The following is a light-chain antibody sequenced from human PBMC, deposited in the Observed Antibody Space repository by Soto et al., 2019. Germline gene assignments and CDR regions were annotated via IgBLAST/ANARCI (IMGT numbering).Light chain of an antibody. CDR2: DAS. CDR3: QRRDT. Sequence: EIVFAQVSGTLALSPGERATLSCRATQSVSVSYLAWYQQNPGQAPRLLIYDASNRATGIPARFSGSGSGTDFTLTISSLEPEDFAVYYCQRRDTFGQGTRLEIK. J-gene: IGKJ5*01. CDR1: QSVSVSY. V-gene: IGKV3-11*01.